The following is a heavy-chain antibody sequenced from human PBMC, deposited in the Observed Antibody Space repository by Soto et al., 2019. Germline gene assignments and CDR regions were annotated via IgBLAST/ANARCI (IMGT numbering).Heavy chain of an antibody. V-gene: IGHV4-34*01. CDR3: ARHLSWGGFVVVVAAKTATSWFDP. J-gene: IGHJ5*02. D-gene: IGHD2-15*01. Sequence: ETLSLTCAVYGGSFSGYYWSWIRQPPGKGLEWIGEINHSGSTNYNPSLKSRVTISVDTSKNQFSLKLSSVTAADTAVYYCARHLSWGGFVVVVAAKTATSWFDPWGQGTLVTVSS. CDR1: GGSFSGYY. CDR2: INHSGST.